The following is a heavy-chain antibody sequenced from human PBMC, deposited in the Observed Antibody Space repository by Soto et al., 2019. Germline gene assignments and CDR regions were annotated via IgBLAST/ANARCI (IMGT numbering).Heavy chain of an antibody. CDR1: GFTFTSYG. Sequence: GGSLRLSCTASGFTFTSYGMGWVRQAPGKGLQWVSTIRGDGGQTHYTDSVKGRFSISRDNSKNTAYLQMGSLRAEDTAMYFCARDVGLDSDDFFAYXGQGTKVTVS. CDR2: IRGDGGQT. V-gene: IGHV3-23*01. J-gene: IGHJ4*02. CDR3: ARDVGLDSDDFFAY. D-gene: IGHD3-9*01.